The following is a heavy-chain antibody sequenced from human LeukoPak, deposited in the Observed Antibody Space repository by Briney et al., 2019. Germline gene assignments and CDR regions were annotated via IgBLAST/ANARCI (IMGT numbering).Heavy chain of an antibody. V-gene: IGHV4-38-2*02. CDR1: GYSINSGYY. CDR3: TRGGMITFGGVIVGGHYDY. CDR2: IYYSGST. D-gene: IGHD3-16*02. Sequence: SETLSLTCTVSGYSINSGYYWSWIRQPPGKRLEWIGSIYYSGSTYSNPTLKSRVTMSLDTPNQFSLKLTSVTAADTAVYYCTRGGMITFGGVIVGGHYDYWGQGTLVTVSS. J-gene: IGHJ4*02.